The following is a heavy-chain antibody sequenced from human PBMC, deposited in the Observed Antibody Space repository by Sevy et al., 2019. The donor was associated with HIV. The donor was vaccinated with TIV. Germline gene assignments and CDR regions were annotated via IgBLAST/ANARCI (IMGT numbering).Heavy chain of an antibody. D-gene: IGHD6-19*01. Sequence: SETLSLTCTVSGASISSSGYYWGWIRQPPGKGLEWIASIRYSGSTHYNPSLRSRVTISADASKNQFSLKLNSVTAADTAVYYCAGPILTYRSGWSYYDHWGQGTVVTVSS. J-gene: IGHJ4*02. CDR3: AGPILTYRSGWSYYDH. CDR1: GASISSSGYY. V-gene: IGHV4-39*01. CDR2: IRYSGST.